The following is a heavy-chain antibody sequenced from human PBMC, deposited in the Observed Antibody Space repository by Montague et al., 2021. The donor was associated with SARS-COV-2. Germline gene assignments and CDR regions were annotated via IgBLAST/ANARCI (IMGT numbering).Heavy chain of an antibody. J-gene: IGHJ4*02. Sequence: SETLSLTCTVSGGSISRYYWNWIRHPPGQGLEWIAYIYNSGNTNNNPSLTSRVPISVDTSKTQFSLKLSSVTAADTAVYYCARSREKYNILTGYPYYCDYWGQGTLVTVSS. V-gene: IGHV4-59*01. D-gene: IGHD3-9*01. CDR2: IYNSGNT. CDR3: ARSREKYNILTGYPYYCDY. CDR1: GGSISRYY.